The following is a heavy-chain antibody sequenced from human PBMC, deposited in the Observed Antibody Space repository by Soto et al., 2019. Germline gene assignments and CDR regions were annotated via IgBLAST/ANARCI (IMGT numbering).Heavy chain of an antibody. J-gene: IGHJ4*02. CDR2: IYYSGST. D-gene: IGHD6-13*01. CDR3: ATLAAAGYYFDY. CDR1: GGSISSSSYY. Sequence: SETLSLTCTVSGGSISSSSYYWGWIRQPPGKGLEWIGSIYYSGSTYYNPSLKSRVTISVDTSKNQFSLKLSSVTAADTAVYYCATLAAAGYYFDYWGQGXLVTVSS. V-gene: IGHV4-39*01.